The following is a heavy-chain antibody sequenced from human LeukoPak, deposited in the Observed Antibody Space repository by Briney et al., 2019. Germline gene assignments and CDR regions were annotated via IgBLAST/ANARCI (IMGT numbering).Heavy chain of an antibody. CDR1: GFTFSIHG. CDR3: ARDAANYYDSSAAYYYVMDV. Sequence: PGGSLRLSCAASGFTFSIHGMNWVRQAPGKGLEWVSYISSSGSTKYYADSVKGRFTISRDNAKNSLYLQMNSLRAEDTAVYYCARDAANYYDSSAAYYYVMDVWGQGTTVTVSS. D-gene: IGHD3-22*01. J-gene: IGHJ6*02. CDR2: ISSSGSTK. V-gene: IGHV3-48*04.